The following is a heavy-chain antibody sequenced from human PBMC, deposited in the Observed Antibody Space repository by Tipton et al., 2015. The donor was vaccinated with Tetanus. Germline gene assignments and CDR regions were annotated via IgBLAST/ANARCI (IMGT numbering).Heavy chain of an antibody. D-gene: IGHD4-17*01. CDR2: IWYDGSKQ. CDR1: GFTFSGHG. V-gene: IGHV3-33*01. J-gene: IGHJ4*02. Sequence: SLRLSCAASGFTFSGHGFHWVRQAPGKGLEWVAAIWYDGSKQYFADSVEGRFTISRDNSQNTLFLQMNSLSAEDTAVYYCARDPRGAGDFLIFSFDYWGQGTLVTVSS. CDR3: ARDPRGAGDFLIFSFDY.